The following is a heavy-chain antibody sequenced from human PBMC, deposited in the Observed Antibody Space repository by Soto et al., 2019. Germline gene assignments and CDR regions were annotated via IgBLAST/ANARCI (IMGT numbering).Heavy chain of an antibody. CDR2: INHSGST. D-gene: IGHD3-10*01. Sequence: PSETLSLTXAVYGGSLSGYYWSWIRQPPGKGLEWIGEINHSGSTNYNPSLKSRVTISVDTSKNQFSLKLSSVTAADTAVYYCARGPKRGYYYYGMDVWGQGTTVTVSS. J-gene: IGHJ6*02. V-gene: IGHV4-34*01. CDR1: GGSLSGYY. CDR3: ARGPKRGYYYYGMDV.